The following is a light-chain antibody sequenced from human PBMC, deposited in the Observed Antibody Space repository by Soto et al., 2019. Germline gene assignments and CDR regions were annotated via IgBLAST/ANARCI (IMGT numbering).Light chain of an antibody. J-gene: IGKJ4*01. CDR1: DNIVHW. V-gene: IGKV1-5*03. CDR2: KAA. CDR3: QKYNSAPLT. Sequence: DIQMTQSPSTLSASVGDRVAITCRASDNIVHWVAWYQQKPGKAPKLLIYKAANLADEVPSRFAGSGSGTDFTLTISSLQPEDVAAYYCQKYNSAPLTLGGGTKVDIK.